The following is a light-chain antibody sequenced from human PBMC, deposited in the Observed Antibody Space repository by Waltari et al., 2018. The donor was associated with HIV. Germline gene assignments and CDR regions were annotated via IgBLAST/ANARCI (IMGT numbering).Light chain of an antibody. CDR3: QQYNDWPLFT. V-gene: IGKV3-15*01. CDR1: QSISNN. Sequence: EIVMTQYPATLSVSPGDRATLSCRASQSISNNLAWYQQKPGQPPRLLIYGASTRATGVPARFSGSGSGTDFTLTINSLQSEDFAVYCCQQYNDWPLFTFGPGTKVEIK. J-gene: IGKJ3*01. CDR2: GAS.